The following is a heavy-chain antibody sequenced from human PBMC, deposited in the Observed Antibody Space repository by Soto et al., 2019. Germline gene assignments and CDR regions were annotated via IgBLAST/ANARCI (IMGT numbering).Heavy chain of an antibody. J-gene: IGHJ6*03. CDR3: ARSYLGGYMDV. CDR2: IYYSGST. CDR1: GVSISSYY. D-gene: IGHD3-10*01. Sequence: SETLSLTCTVSGVSISSYYWSWIRQPPGKGLEWIGYIYYSGSTNYNPSLKSRVTISVDTSKNQFSLKLSSVTAADTAVYYCARSYLGGYMDVWGKGTTVTVSS. V-gene: IGHV4-59*01.